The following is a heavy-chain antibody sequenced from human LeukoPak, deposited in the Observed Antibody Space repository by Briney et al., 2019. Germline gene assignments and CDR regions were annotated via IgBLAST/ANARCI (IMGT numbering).Heavy chain of an antibody. CDR3: AAEVGATAQFDY. V-gene: IGHV3-33*01. D-gene: IGHD1-26*01. CDR1: GFTFSSYG. CDR2: IWYDGSNK. Sequence: GSLRLSCAASGFTFSSYGMHWVRQAPGKGLEWVAVIWYDGSNKYYADSVKGRFTISRDNSKNTLYLQMNSLRAEDTAVYYCAAEVGATAQFDYWGQGTLVTVSS. J-gene: IGHJ4*02.